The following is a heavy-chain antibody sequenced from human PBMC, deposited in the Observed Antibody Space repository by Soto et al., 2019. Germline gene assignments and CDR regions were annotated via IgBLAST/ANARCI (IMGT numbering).Heavy chain of an antibody. CDR2: ISGTGGST. CDR3: AKELSGYRTSGYDMDV. Sequence: EVQLLESGGGLVQPGGSLRLSCAASGFTFNKYAMSWVRQAPGKGLEWVSGISGTGGSTYYADPVKGRFTISRDNSKNTLYLQMSSLRAEDTALYYCAKELSGYRTSGYDMDVWGKGTTVIVSS. D-gene: IGHD5-12*01. CDR1: GFTFNKYA. J-gene: IGHJ6*03. V-gene: IGHV3-23*01.